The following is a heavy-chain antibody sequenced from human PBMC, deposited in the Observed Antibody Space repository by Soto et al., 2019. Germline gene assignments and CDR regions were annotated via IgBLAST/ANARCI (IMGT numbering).Heavy chain of an antibody. CDR1: GFTFSTCA. J-gene: IGHJ6*02. Sequence: PGGSLRLSCAASGFTFSTCAMSWVRQAPGKGLEWVSGISGNGDSTFYADSVKGRFTISRDNSMLYLQMNSLRAEDTAVYYCAKWWDPTYYDILTGYCPMDVWGQGTTVTVSS. V-gene: IGHV3-23*01. D-gene: IGHD3-9*01. CDR3: AKWWDPTYYDILTGYCPMDV. CDR2: ISGNGDST.